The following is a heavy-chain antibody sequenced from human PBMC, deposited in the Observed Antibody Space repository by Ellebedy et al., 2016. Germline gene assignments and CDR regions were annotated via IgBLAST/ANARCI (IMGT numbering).Heavy chain of an antibody. Sequence: ASVKVSCKVSGYTLTELSMHWVRQAPGKGLKWMGGFDPEDGETIYAQKFQGRVTITRDTSASTAYMELSSLRSEDTAVYYCAREVIGADGIQPNYDSWGQGSLVTVSS. D-gene: IGHD6-13*01. CDR3: AREVIGADGIQPNYDS. CDR2: FDPEDGET. V-gene: IGHV1-24*01. CDR1: GYTLTELS. J-gene: IGHJ4*02.